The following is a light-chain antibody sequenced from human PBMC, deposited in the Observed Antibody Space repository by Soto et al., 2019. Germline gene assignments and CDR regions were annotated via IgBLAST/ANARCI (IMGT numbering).Light chain of an antibody. Sequence: QSVLIQPPSVSGTPGQRVIISCSGSSSNIGSNSANWYQQLPGTAPGLLIYGDNKRPSRVPDRFSGSKSGTSASLAISGLQSGDEADYYYAAWDERLKGWMFGGGTKVTVL. CDR1: SSNIGSNS. V-gene: IGLV1-44*01. J-gene: IGLJ3*02. CDR2: GDN. CDR3: AAWDERLKGWM.